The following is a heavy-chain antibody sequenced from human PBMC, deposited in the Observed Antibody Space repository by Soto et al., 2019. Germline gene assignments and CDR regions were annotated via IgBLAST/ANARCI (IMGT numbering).Heavy chain of an antibody. J-gene: IGHJ4*02. Sequence: QVQLVESGGGVVQPGRSPRLSCAASGFTFSSYAMHWVRQAPGKGLEWVAVISYDGSKKYYADSVKGRFTISRDNSKNTLYLQMNSLRAEDTAVSYCARDPGSDFDYWGQGTLVTVSS. CDR1: GFTFSSYA. D-gene: IGHD3-10*01. CDR3: ARDPGSDFDY. CDR2: ISYDGSKK. V-gene: IGHV3-30-3*01.